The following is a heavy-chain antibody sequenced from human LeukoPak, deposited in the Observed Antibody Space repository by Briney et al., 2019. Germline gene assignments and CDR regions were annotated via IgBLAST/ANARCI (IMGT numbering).Heavy chain of an antibody. Sequence: GGSLRLSCAASGFTFSSYSMNWVRQAPGKGLKWVSYISSGSSITYYADSVKGRFTISRDNAKNSLYLQMNSLRAEDTAVYYCARDIIATPPGYWGQGTLVTVSS. V-gene: IGHV3-48*01. CDR2: ISSGSSIT. D-gene: IGHD6-6*01. CDR1: GFTFSSYS. CDR3: ARDIIATPPGY. J-gene: IGHJ4*02.